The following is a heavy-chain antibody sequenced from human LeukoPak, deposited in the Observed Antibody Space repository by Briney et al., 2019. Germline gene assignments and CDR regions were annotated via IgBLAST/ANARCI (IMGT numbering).Heavy chain of an antibody. D-gene: IGHD6-13*01. J-gene: IGHJ4*02. CDR2: IYSGGST. CDR3: ASVGYGSSWDFDY. Sequence: GGTLRLSRAASGFTFSSYGMSWVRQAPGEGLEWVSVIYSGGSTYYADYVKGRFTISRDNSKNTLYLQMNSLRAEDTAVYYCASVGYGSSWDFDYWGQGTLVTVSS. V-gene: IGHV3-53*01. CDR1: GFTFSSYG.